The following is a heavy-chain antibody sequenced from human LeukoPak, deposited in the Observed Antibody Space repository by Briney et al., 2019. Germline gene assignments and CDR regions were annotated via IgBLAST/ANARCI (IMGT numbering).Heavy chain of an antibody. CDR3: ARGPSGYHNT. D-gene: IGHD5-12*01. Sequence: GGSLRLSCAASGFSFSSYAMSWVRQAPGKGLEWVSAITGSGGSTYYADSVKGRFTISRDNSKNTLYLQMNSLRAEDTAVYYCARGPSGYHNTGGQGTMVTVSS. J-gene: IGHJ4*02. CDR1: GFSFSSYA. CDR2: ITGSGGST. V-gene: IGHV3-23*01.